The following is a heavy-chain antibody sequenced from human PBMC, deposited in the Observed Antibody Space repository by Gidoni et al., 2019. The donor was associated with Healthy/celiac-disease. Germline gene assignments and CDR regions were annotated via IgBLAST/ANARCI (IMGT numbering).Heavy chain of an antibody. CDR1: GFTFINSA. J-gene: IGHJ5*02. Sequence: QMQLVQSGPEVKKPGTSVKVSCKASGFTFINSAVQWVRQARGQRLEWIGWIVVGSGNTNYAQKFQERVTITRDLSTSTAYMELSSLRSEDTAVYYCAAGPNSFDPWGQGTLVTVSS. CDR3: AAGPNSFDP. CDR2: IVVGSGNT. V-gene: IGHV1-58*01.